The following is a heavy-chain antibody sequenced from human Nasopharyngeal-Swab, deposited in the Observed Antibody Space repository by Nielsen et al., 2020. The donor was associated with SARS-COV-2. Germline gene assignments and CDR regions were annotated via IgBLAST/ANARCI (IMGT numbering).Heavy chain of an antibody. Sequence: DYYMNWIRLSPGKGLEWIAYIFYTGTAYHQPSLKNRLDISMDRSKNQFSLNMTSVTAADSGVYYCARSGTGAFVPSAINTFDVWGPGTTVTVSS. CDR3: ARSGTGAFVPSAINTFDV. D-gene: IGHD3-3*02. CDR2: IFYTGTA. J-gene: IGHJ3*01. CDR1: DYY. V-gene: IGHV4-30-4*08.